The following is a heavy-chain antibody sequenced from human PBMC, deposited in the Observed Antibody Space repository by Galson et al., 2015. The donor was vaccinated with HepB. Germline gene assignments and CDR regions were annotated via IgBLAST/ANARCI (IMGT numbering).Heavy chain of an antibody. CDR3: ARPGPPQAAIDAFDI. J-gene: IGHJ3*02. Sequence: SLRLSCAASGFTFSSYAMHWVRQAPGKGLEWVAVISYDGSNKYYADSVKGRFTISRDNSKDTLYLQMNSLRAEDTAVYYCARPGPPQAAIDAFDIWGQGTMVTVSS. CDR1: GFTFSSYA. CDR2: ISYDGSNK. D-gene: IGHD2-2*02. V-gene: IGHV3-30-3*01.